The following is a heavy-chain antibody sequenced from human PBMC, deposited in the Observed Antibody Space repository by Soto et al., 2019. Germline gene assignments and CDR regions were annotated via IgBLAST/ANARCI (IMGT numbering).Heavy chain of an antibody. CDR2: IHYSGST. CDR3: ARVSRGVYYDFWSGLYGMGV. V-gene: IGHV4-31*03. CDR1: GGSSSNGGYY. D-gene: IGHD3-3*01. Sequence: PSETLSLTCTVSGGSSSNGGYYWNWVRQHPGKGLEWIGYIHYSGSTWYNPSLESRVTISVDTSKDQFSLKLSSVTAADTAVYYCARVSRGVYYDFWSGLYGMGVWGQGTTVTVSS. J-gene: IGHJ6*02.